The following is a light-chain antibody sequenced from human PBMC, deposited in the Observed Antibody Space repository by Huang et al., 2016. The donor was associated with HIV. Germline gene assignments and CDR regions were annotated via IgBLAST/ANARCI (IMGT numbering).Light chain of an antibody. CDR1: QSISYW. J-gene: IGKJ1*01. Sequence: IQMTQSPSTLSASVGDRVTITCRASQSISYWLDWYQQKPGKAPNLLIYKSSTLQVGVPSRFSGSGSWTEFTLTISSLQPDDFATYYCQQYNSYSWTFGQGTKVEIK. V-gene: IGKV1-5*03. CDR3: QQYNSYSWT. CDR2: KSS.